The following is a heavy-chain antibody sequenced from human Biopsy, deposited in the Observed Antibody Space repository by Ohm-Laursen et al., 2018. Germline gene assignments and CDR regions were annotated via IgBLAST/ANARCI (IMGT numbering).Heavy chain of an antibody. D-gene: IGHD3-22*01. CDR3: ARDFNYDGGGSFNFDY. V-gene: IGHV1-8*01. Sequence: ASVKVSCKPSGYTFTNYNVNWVRQATGQGLEWMGWMNPNSGNTGYAQKFQGRVTMTRNTSISTAYMELSSLTSVDTAVYYCARDFNYDGGGSFNFDYWGQGTLVTVSS. CDR2: MNPNSGNT. CDR1: GYTFTNYN. J-gene: IGHJ4*02.